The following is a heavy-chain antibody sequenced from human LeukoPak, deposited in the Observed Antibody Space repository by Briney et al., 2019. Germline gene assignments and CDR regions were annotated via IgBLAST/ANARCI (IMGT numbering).Heavy chain of an antibody. CDR1: GYTFTSYG. V-gene: IGHV1-18*01. Sequence: ASVKVSCKASGYTFTSYGVSWVRQAPGQGLEWVGWISASNGNTNYAQKLQGRVTMTTGTSTSTAYVELRSLRSDDTAVCYCARYPLSYTSNWHYYFDYWGQGTLLTVSS. D-gene: IGHD1-7*01. J-gene: IGHJ4*02. CDR2: ISASNGNT. CDR3: ARYPLSYTSNWHYYFDY.